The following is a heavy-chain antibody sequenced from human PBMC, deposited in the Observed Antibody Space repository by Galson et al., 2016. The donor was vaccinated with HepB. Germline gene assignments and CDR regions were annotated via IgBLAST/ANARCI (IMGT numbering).Heavy chain of an antibody. CDR3: AKGRGCSGGSCYSSGFDY. J-gene: IGHJ4*02. Sequence: SLRLSCAASGFSFSDSYMNWIRQAPGKGLEWVSAISGSGGSTYYADSVKGRFTISRDNSKNTLYLQMNSLRAEDTAVYYCAKGRGCSGGSCYSSGFDYWGQGTLVTVSS. D-gene: IGHD2-15*01. CDR2: ISGSGGST. V-gene: IGHV3-23*01. CDR1: GFSFSDSY.